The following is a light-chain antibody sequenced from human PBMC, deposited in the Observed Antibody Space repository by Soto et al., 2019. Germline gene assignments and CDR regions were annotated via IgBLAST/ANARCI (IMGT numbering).Light chain of an antibody. V-gene: IGKV3-15*01. CDR2: DAS. CDR1: QSVATN. CDR3: QQYNNRRT. Sequence: EIVMTQSPATLSVSPGERATLSCRASQSVATNLAWYQQRPGQVPRLLIYDASTRATDIPVRFSGSGSGTEFTLTISSLQSEDFAVYYCQQYNNRRTFGQGTTVDIK. J-gene: IGKJ1*01.